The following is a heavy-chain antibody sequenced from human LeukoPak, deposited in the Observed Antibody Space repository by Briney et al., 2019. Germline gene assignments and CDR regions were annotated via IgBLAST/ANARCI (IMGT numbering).Heavy chain of an antibody. Sequence: PSETLSLTCTVSGGSISSGSYYWGWIRQPAGKGLEWIGRIYTSGSTNYNPSLKSRVTISVDTSKNQFSLKLSSATAADTAVYYCARGGRRRDGYNTENFYFDYWGQGTLVTVSS. CDR2: IYTSGST. V-gene: IGHV4-61*02. D-gene: IGHD5-24*01. J-gene: IGHJ4*02. CDR3: ARGGRRRDGYNTENFYFDY. CDR1: GGSISSGSYY.